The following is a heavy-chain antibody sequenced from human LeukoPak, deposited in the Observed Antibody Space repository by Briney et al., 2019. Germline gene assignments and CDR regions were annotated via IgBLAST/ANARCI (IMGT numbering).Heavy chain of an antibody. CDR1: GFTFSSYS. CDR3: ASSDYGGNSDY. D-gene: IGHD4-23*01. J-gene: IGHJ4*02. Sequence: GGSLRLSCAASGFTFSSYSMNWVRQAPGKGLEWVSYISSSSSTIYDADSVKGRFTISRDNAKNSLYLQMNSLRAEDTAVYYCASSDYGGNSDYWGQGTLVTVSS. CDR2: ISSSSSTI. V-gene: IGHV3-48*04.